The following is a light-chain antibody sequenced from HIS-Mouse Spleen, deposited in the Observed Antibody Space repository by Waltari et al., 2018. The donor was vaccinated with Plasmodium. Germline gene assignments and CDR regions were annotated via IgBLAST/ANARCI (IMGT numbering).Light chain of an antibody. CDR1: KLGDKY. CDR2: QDS. J-gene: IGLJ2*01. V-gene: IGLV3-1*01. CDR3: QAWDSSTAYVV. Sequence: SYELTQPPSVSVSPGQTASITCSGDKLGDKYACWYQQKPGQSPVLVIYQDSKRPSGIPGRFPGCNSGNTATLTISGTQAMEEADYYCQAWDSSTAYVVFGGGTKLTVL.